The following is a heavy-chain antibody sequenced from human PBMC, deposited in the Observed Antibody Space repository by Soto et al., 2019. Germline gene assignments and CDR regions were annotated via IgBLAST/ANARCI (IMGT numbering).Heavy chain of an antibody. Sequence: QVQLQESGPGLVKPSGTLSLTCAVSGDSVSSPYYWCWVRQPPGKGLEWIGEVFHTGTTSYNPSLRSRVTISMDKSINQFSLDLSSVTAADTAVCYCARSAGWYAVHSWGPGTLVLVSS. CDR2: VFHTGTT. J-gene: IGHJ4*02. D-gene: IGHD6-19*01. CDR3: ARSAGWYAVHS. V-gene: IGHV4-4*02. CDR1: GDSVSSPYY.